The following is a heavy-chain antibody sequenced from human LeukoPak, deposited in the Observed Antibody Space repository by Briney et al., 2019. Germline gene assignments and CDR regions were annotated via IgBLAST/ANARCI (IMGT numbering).Heavy chain of an antibody. J-gene: IGHJ4*02. CDR1: GYTFTSYD. CDR2: MNPNSGNT. V-gene: IGHV1-8*03. CDR3: ARDSSVAGTFGY. D-gene: IGHD6-19*01. Sequence: GASVKVSCKASGYTFTSYDINWVRQATGQGLEWTGWMNPNSGNTGYAQKFQGRVTITRNTSISTAYMALSSLRSEDTAVYYCARDSSVAGTFGYWGQGTLVTVSS.